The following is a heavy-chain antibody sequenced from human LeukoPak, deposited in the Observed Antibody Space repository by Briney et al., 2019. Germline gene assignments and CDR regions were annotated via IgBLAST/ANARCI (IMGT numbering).Heavy chain of an antibody. V-gene: IGHV3-9*03. J-gene: IGHJ4*02. CDR1: KFTFDDYA. CDR2: ISWNSGSI. D-gene: IGHD3-16*01. CDR3: AKDMSRGGFDY. Sequence: GRSLGFSCAASKFTFDDYAMHWIRQAPAKGLEVVSGISWNSGSIGYADRLKGRFTSSRDNAKNSLYLQMKSLRAEEMALYYCAKDMSRGGFDYWGQGTLVTVSS.